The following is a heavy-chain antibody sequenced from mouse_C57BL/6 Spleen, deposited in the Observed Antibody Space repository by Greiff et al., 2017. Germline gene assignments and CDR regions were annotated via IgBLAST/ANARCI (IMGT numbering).Heavy chain of an antibody. CDR2: ISYDGSN. Sequence: EVKLQESGPGLVKPSQSLSLTCSVTGYSITSGYYWNWIRQFPGNKLEWMGFISYDGSNNYNPSLKNRISFTRDTSKNQFFLKLNSVTTEDTATYYCARGSYCYFDYWGQGTTLTVSS. D-gene: IGHD2-12*01. V-gene: IGHV3-6*01. J-gene: IGHJ2*01. CDR3: ARGSYCYFDY. CDR1: GYSITSGYY.